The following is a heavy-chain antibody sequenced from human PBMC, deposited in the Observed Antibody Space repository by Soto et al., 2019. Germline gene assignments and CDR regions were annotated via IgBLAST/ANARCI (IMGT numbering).Heavy chain of an antibody. J-gene: IGHJ4*02. V-gene: IGHV5-51*01. CDR1: GYDFNTNW. CDR3: ARLPRDCNKTSCYYADH. D-gene: IGHD3-3*01. Sequence: GESLQIPCRGPGYDFNTNWFVWVRQLPGRGLEWVGIMYPGDSDTRYNPSLQGHVTLSVDVTVSTAFLQWRSLETSDTGMYFCARLPRDCNKTSCYYADHWGQGTQVTVSS. CDR2: MYPGDSDT.